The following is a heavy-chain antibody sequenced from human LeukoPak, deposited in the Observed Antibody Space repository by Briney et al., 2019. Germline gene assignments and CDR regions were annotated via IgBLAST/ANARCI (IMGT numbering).Heavy chain of an antibody. D-gene: IGHD6-13*01. CDR2: INSDGSST. V-gene: IGHV3-74*01. J-gene: IGHJ4*02. CDR3: AKASAASFNYYFDY. Sequence: GGSLRLSCAASGFTFSSYWMHWVRQAPGKGLVWVSRINSDGSSTSYADSVRGRFTISRDNSKNTLYLQMNSLRAEDTAVYYCAKASAASFNYYFDYWGQGTLVTVSS. CDR1: GFTFSSYW.